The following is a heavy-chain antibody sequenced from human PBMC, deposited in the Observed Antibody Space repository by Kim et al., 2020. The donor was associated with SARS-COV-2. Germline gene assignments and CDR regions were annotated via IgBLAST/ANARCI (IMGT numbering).Heavy chain of an antibody. CDR3: ARVRYYYGSGSVRWFDP. D-gene: IGHD3-10*01. J-gene: IGHJ5*02. V-gene: IGHV4-34*01. Sequence: SETLSLTCAVYGGSFSGYYWSWIRQPPGKGLEWIGEINHSGSTNYNPSLKSRVTISVDTSKNQFSLKLSSVTAADTAVYYCARVRYYYGSGSVRWFDPWGQGTLVTVSS. CDR2: INHSGST. CDR1: GGSFSGYY.